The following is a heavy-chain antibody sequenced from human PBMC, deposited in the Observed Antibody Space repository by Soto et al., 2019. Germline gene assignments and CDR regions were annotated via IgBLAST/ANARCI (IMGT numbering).Heavy chain of an antibody. D-gene: IGHD6-13*01. CDR3: ARAAHYSSPFRWFDP. CDR2: INHSGST. CDR1: GGSFSGYY. Sequence: PSETLSLTCAVYGGSFSGYYWSWIRQPPGKGLEWIGYINHSGSTYYNPSLKSRVTISVDTSKNQFSLKLSSVTAADTAVYYCARAAHYSSPFRWFDPWGQGTLVTVSS. J-gene: IGHJ5*02. V-gene: IGHV4-34*09.